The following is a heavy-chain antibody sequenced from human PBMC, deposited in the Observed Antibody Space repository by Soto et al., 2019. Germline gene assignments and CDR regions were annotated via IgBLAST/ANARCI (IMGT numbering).Heavy chain of an antibody. V-gene: IGHV3-23*01. J-gene: IGHJ4*02. Sequence: PGGSLRLSCAASEFIFSDYYMSWIRQAPGKGLEWVSSISGRGDKTYYADSVKGRFTISRDNSKNTLYLQMNSLRAEDTAVYYCAKVSSPWLAPFDYWGQGTLVTVSS. CDR3: AKVSSPWLAPFDY. CDR1: EFIFSDYY. D-gene: IGHD6-19*01. CDR2: ISGRGDKT.